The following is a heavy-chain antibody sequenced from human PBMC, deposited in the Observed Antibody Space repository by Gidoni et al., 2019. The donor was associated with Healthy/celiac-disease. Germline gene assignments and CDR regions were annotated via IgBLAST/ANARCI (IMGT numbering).Heavy chain of an antibody. CDR3: ARDRGADYGDYQYYYYYMDV. V-gene: IGHV3-30-3*01. CDR2: ISYDGSNK. D-gene: IGHD4-17*01. J-gene: IGHJ6*03. CDR1: GFTFSSYA. Sequence: VPLVESGGGVVQPGRSLRLSCAASGFTFSSYAMHWVRQAPGKGLEWVAVISYDGSNKYYADSVKGRFTISRDNSKNTLYLQMNSLRAEDTAVYYCARDRGADYGDYQYYYYYMDVWGKGTTVTVSS.